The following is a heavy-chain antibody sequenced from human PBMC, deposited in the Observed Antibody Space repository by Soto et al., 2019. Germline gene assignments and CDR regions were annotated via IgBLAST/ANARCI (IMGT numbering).Heavy chain of an antibody. CDR3: AREGAMYYDSSGHDAFDI. CDR1: GYTFTSYA. D-gene: IGHD3-22*01. J-gene: IGHJ3*02. Sequence: ASVKLSCTASGYTFTSYAMHWVRQAPGQRLEWMGWINAGNGNTKYSQKFQGRVTITRDTSASTAYTELSSLRSEDTAVYYCAREGAMYYDSSGHDAFDIWGQGTMVTVSS. V-gene: IGHV1-3*01. CDR2: INAGNGNT.